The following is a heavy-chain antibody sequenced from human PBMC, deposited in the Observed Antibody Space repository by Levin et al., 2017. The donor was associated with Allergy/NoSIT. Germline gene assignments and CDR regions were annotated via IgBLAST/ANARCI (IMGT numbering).Heavy chain of an antibody. CDR2: IYYSGST. V-gene: IGHV4-61*01. D-gene: IGHD2-8*02. CDR1: GGSVSSGSYY. CDR3: ARADLRYCTGGVCYAEPYYFDY. J-gene: IGHJ4*02. Sequence: ESLKISCTVSGGSVSSGSYYWSWIRQPPGKGLEWIGYIYYSGSTNYNPSLKSRVTISVDTSKNQFSLKLSSVTAADTAVYYCARADLRYCTGGVCYAEPYYFDYWGQGTLVTVSS.